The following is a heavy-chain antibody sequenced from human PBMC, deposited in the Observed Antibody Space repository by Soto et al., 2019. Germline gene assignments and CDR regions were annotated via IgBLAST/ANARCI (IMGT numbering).Heavy chain of an antibody. V-gene: IGHV1-3*01. CDR1: GYSFINFA. J-gene: IGHJ4*02. D-gene: IGHD2-21*02. CDR2: INPDNGNT. CDR3: ARRQGAYCGNDCLLPYDY. Sequence: GASVKVSCKASGYSFINFAIHWVRQAPGQSLEWMGWINPDNGNTKYSQKLQGRVTFTRDTSASTAYMELSSLRSEDTSVYYCARRQGAYCGNDCLLPYDYWGQGTLVTV.